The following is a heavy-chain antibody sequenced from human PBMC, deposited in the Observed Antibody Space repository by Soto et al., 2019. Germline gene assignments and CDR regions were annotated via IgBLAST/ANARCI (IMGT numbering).Heavy chain of an antibody. Sequence: ASVKVSCKASGYTFTTYYINWVRQATGQGLEWMGWMNPNSGNTGYAQKFQDRVTMTRNTSINTAYLELSSLRSDDTAVYYCARGPYCSSTGCRRWVWFDPWGQGTLVTVSS. J-gene: IGHJ5*02. CDR3: ARGPYCSSTGCRRWVWFDP. CDR1: GYTFTTYY. CDR2: MNPNSGNT. D-gene: IGHD2-2*01. V-gene: IGHV1-8*01.